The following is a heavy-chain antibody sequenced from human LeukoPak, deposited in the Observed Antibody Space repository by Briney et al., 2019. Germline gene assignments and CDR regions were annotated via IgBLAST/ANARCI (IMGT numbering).Heavy chain of an antibody. CDR2: INPNSAST. V-gene: IGHV1-8*03. CDR3: ARGDFGETNTAFDV. J-gene: IGHJ3*01. Sequence: ALVKVSCKTSGYTFTDYDVHWVRQAPGQGLEWMGWINPNSASTNYAQRLQGRVTFTRDTSLSIAYMELTNLTSEDAAVYFCARGDFGETNTAFDVWGQGTLVAVSA. CDR1: GYTFTDYD. D-gene: IGHD4-17*01.